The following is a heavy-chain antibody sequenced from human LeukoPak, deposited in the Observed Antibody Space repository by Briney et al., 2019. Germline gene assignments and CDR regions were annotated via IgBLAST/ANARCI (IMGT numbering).Heavy chain of an antibody. CDR2: IYYSGST. V-gene: IGHV4-39*07. Sequence: SETLSLTCTVSGVSISSTSYYWGWIRQPPGKGLEWIASIYYSGSTYYNPSLKSRVTISVDTSKNQFSLKLSSVTAADTAVYYCARAVGSGSFQTYYYYMDVWGKGTTVTISS. CDR1: GVSISSTSYY. CDR3: ARAVGSGSFQTYYYYMDV. D-gene: IGHD3-10*01. J-gene: IGHJ6*03.